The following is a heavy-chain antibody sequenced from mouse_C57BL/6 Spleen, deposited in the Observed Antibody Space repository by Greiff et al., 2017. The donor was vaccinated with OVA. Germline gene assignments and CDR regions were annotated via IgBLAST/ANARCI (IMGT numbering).Heavy chain of an antibody. V-gene: IGHV2-5*01. CDR1: GFSLTSYG. Sequence: VHLVESGPGLVQPSQSLSITCTVSGFSLTSYGVHWVRQSPGKGLEWLGVIWRGGSTDYNAAFMSRLSITKDNSKSQVFFKMNSLQADDTAIYYCATGYGNSLYFDYWGQGTTLTVSS. CDR3: ATGYGNSLYFDY. D-gene: IGHD2-10*02. CDR2: IWRGGST. J-gene: IGHJ2*01.